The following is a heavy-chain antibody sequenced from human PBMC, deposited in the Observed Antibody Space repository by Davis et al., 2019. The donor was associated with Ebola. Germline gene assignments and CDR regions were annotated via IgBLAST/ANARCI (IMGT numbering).Heavy chain of an antibody. V-gene: IGHV3-48*02. CDR2: ISSSSSTI. D-gene: IGHD3-10*01. Sequence: GGSLRLSCAASGFTFSSYSMNWVRQAPGKGLEWVSYISSSSSTIYYADSVKGRFTISRDNAKNSLYLQMNSLRDEDTAVYYCARESVDFWRGWFDPWGQGTLVTVSS. CDR3: ARESVDFWRGWFDP. CDR1: GFTFSSYS. J-gene: IGHJ5*02.